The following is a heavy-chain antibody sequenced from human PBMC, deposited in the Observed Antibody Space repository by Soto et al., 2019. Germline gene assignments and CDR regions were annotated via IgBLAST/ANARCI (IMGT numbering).Heavy chain of an antibody. V-gene: IGHV1-69*12. CDR2: IIPMFGTA. Sequence: QVQLEQSGAEVKKPESSVKVSCKAPGGTFSTYAISWVRQAPGQGLEWMGGIIPMFGTANYAQRFQDRVTITADESTNTVYMELCSLRSEDTAVYFCASGIQLWLRRINNGYSGWGQGTLVTVSS. D-gene: IGHD5-18*01. CDR3: ASGIQLWLRRINNGYSG. CDR1: GGTFSTYA. J-gene: IGHJ4*02.